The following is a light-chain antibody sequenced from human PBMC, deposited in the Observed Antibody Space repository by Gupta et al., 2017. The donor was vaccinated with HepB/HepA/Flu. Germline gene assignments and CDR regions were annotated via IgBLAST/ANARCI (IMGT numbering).Light chain of an antibody. CDR2: EVT. Sequence: QSVLTQPPSASGSPGQSVTISCPGTRSDIGDYNYVSWYQQYPGRVPRLIIYEVTKRPSGVPDRFSGSKSGNTASLTVSGLQAEDEADYHCSSYAASNKRGTVGGGTRLTVL. J-gene: IGLJ2*01. CDR1: RSDIGDYNY. CDR3: SSYAASNKRGT. V-gene: IGLV2-8*01.